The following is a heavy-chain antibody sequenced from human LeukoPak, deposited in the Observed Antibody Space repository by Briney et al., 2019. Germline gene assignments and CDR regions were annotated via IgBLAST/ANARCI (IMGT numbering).Heavy chain of an antibody. CDR1: GFTFSSYE. D-gene: IGHD2-2*01. CDR2: ISSSGSTI. V-gene: IGHV3-48*03. CDR3: ARDVGCSSTSCYALDYYYYGMDV. Sequence: PGGSLRLSCAASGFTFSSYEMNWVRQAPGKGLEWVSYISSSGSTIYYADSVKGRFTISRDNAKNSLYLQMNSLRAEDTAVYYCARDVGCSSTSCYALDYYYYGMDVWGKGTTVTVSS. J-gene: IGHJ6*04.